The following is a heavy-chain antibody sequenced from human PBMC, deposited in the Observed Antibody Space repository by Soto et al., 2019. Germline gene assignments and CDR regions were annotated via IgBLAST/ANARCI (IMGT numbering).Heavy chain of an antibody. CDR1: GFTFDDYA. CDR2: ISWNSGSI. V-gene: IGHV3-9*01. J-gene: IGHJ3*02. Sequence: GGSLRLSCAASGFTFDDYAMHWVRQAPGKGLEWVSGISWNSGSISYADSVKGRFTISRDNAKSSLYLQMNSLRAEDTALYYCAKAGKYYDILTGYSTPGAFDIWGQGTMVTVSS. D-gene: IGHD3-9*01. CDR3: AKAGKYYDILTGYSTPGAFDI.